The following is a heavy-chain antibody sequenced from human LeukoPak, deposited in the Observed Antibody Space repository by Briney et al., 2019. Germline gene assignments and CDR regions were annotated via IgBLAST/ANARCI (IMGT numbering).Heavy chain of an antibody. V-gene: IGHV4-59*01. CDR3: ARGSPYYYDSSGYYNSDY. J-gene: IGHJ4*02. Sequence: SETLSLTCAVSGGSISSYYWSWIRQPPGKGLEWIGYIYYSGSTNYNPSLKSRVTISVDTSKKQFSLKLSSVTAADTAVYYCARGSPYYYDSSGYYNSDYWGQGTLVTVSS. CDR2: IYYSGST. D-gene: IGHD3-22*01. CDR1: GGSISSYY.